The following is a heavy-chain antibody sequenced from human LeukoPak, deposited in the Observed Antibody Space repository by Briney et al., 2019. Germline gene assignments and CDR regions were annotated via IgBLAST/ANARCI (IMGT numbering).Heavy chain of an antibody. D-gene: IGHD6-13*01. V-gene: IGHV1-46*01. Sequence: ASVKVSCKASGYTFTSYYMHWVRQAPGQGLEWMGIINPSGGSTSYAQKFQGRVTMTRDTSKNQFSLKLSSVTAADTAVYYCARNQIADGMDVWGQGTTVTVSS. J-gene: IGHJ6*02. CDR2: INPSGGST. CDR1: GYTFTSYY. CDR3: ARNQIADGMDV.